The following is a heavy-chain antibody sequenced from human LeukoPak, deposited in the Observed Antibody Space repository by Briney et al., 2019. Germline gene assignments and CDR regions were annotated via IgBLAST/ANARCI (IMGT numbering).Heavy chain of an antibody. Sequence: SQTLSLTCTVSGGSINSGDYYWTWLRQPPGKGLEWIGYIYYSGNTYYNPSLKGRLTTSVDTSKNHFSLKLSSVTAADTAMYYCARLIRGSRAFDVWGQGTMVTVSS. CDR2: IYYSGNT. D-gene: IGHD3-10*01. J-gene: IGHJ3*01. CDR3: ARLIRGSRAFDV. CDR1: GGSINSGDYY. V-gene: IGHV4-30-4*01.